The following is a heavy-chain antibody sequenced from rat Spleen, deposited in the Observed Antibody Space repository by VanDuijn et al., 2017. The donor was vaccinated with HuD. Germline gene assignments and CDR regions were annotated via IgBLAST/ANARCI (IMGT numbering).Heavy chain of an antibody. CDR2: IKAKSNNYAT. CDR3: TWDYYDATYYYRFTY. CDR1: GFTFSYAW. Sequence: EVQLVESGGGLVQPGGSLKLSCAASGFTFSYAWMHWIRQSPEKQLEWVAQIKAKSNNYATYYAESVKGRFTISRDDSKSSVYLQMNNFKEEDTAIYYCTWDYYDATYYYRFTYWGQGTLVTVSS. D-gene: IGHD1-12*02. V-gene: IGHV6-8*01. J-gene: IGHJ3*01.